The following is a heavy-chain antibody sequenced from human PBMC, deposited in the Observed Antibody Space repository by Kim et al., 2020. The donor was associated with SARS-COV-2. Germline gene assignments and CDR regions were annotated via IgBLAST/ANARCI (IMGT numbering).Heavy chain of an antibody. V-gene: IGHV3-9*01. CDR2: ISWNGARI. CDR3: VKDKSVGGTVFVY. Sequence: GGSLRLSCVGSGFTFDDYAMHWVRQAPGKGLEWVAGISWNGARIYYPEYSRGRFTISRDNAKNAVYLEMDRLRPEDTGMYFCVKDKSVGGTVFVYWGQGTRVTVSS. J-gene: IGHJ4*02. CDR1: GFTFDDYA. D-gene: IGHD1-26*01.